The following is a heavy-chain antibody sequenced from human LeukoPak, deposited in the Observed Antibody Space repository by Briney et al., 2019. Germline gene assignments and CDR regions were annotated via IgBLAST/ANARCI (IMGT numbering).Heavy chain of an antibody. D-gene: IGHD6-19*01. J-gene: IGHJ4*02. CDR3: AKDYSSGWYGPFDY. Sequence: GGSLRLSCAASGFTSDDYAMPWVRQAPGQGLEWVSGISWNSGSIGYADSVKGRFTISRDNAKNSLYLQMNSLRAEDTALYYCAKDYSSGWYGPFDYWGQGTLVTVSS. CDR1: GFTSDDYA. CDR2: ISWNSGSI. V-gene: IGHV3-9*02.